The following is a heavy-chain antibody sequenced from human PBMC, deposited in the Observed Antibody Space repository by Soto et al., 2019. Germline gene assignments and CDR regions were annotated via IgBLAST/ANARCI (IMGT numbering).Heavy chain of an antibody. J-gene: IGHJ4*02. CDR3: VLLGVFDH. V-gene: IGHV4-59*02. CDR2: IHYRGVI. CDR1: GGSVSDYY. D-gene: IGHD3-3*01. Sequence: SETLSLTCNVSGGSVSDYYWSWIRQAPGKGLEWIGYIHYRGVINYNPSLKSRVTMSVDPSKNQFSLNLRSVTTADTAVYYCVLLGVFDHWGPGTLVTVSS.